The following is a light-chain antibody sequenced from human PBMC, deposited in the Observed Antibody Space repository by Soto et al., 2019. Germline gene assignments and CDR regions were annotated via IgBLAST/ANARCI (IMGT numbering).Light chain of an antibody. J-gene: IGKJ2*01. CDR2: DAS. CDR1: PSVSSY. CDR3: QQRSNWPPYT. Sequence: EIVLTQSPATLSLSPGERATLSCRASPSVSSYLAWYQQKPGQAPRLRIYDASNRATGIPARFSGSGSGTDFTLTISSLEPEDFAVYYWQQRSNWPPYTFGQGTKLEIK. V-gene: IGKV3-11*01.